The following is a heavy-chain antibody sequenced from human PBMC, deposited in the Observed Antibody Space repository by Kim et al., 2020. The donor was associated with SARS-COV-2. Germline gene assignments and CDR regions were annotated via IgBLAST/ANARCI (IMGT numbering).Heavy chain of an antibody. D-gene: IGHD3-22*01. CDR1: GGSVSSGSYY. CDR3: ARYSSGYYSR. Sequence: SETLSLTCTVSGGSVSSGSYYWSWIRPPPGQGLEWIGYIYDSGSTNYNPSLKSRVTISVDTNNNQFSLKLSSVTAADTAVYCCARYSSGYYSRWGQGIL. CDR2: IYDSGST. V-gene: IGHV4-61*01. J-gene: IGHJ4*02.